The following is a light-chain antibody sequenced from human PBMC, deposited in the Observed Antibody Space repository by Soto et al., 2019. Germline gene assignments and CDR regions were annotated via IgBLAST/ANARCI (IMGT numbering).Light chain of an antibody. J-gene: IGKJ5*01. Sequence: EIVMTQSPATLSVSPGARVTLSCRASQSVSIDLAWYQQTPGQAPRLLIYGASTRATGVPARFSGSASGTQFTLTISSLQSEDFATYYCQQLLSYPITFGQGTRLEIK. CDR2: GAS. V-gene: IGKV3-15*01. CDR3: QQLLSYPIT. CDR1: QSVSID.